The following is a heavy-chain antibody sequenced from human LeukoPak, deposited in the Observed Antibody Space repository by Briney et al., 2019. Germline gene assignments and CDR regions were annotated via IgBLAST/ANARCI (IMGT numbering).Heavy chain of an antibody. J-gene: IGHJ3*02. CDR2: IYYSGST. CDR3: ARDQRYYYDSSGYYYGAFDI. CDR1: GGSISSYY. D-gene: IGHD3-22*01. Sequence: SETLSLTCTVSGGSISSYYWSWIRQPPGKGLEWIGYIYYSGSTNYNPSLKSRVTISVDTSKNQFSLKLSSVTAADTAVYYCARDQRYYYDSSGYYYGAFDIWGQGTMVTVSS. V-gene: IGHV4-59*01.